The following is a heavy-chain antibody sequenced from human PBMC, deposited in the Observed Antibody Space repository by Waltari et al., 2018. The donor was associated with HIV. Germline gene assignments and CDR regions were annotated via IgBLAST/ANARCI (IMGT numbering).Heavy chain of an antibody. CDR1: GGSFSGFF. Sequence: QVQLQQWGVGLLKPSQTLSLTCAVYGGSFSGFFWTWIRQPPGKWLEWIGEINHTGSTTYYPSLKSRVSISAVSSKILFYLKLNSVIAANTAINYCAMGKVYDRLTGYSRAPFLEDWSQRTLVTVS. J-gene: IGHJ4*02. CDR3: AMGKVYDRLTGYSRAPFLED. V-gene: IGHV4-34*01. CDR2: INHTGST. D-gene: IGHD3-9*01.